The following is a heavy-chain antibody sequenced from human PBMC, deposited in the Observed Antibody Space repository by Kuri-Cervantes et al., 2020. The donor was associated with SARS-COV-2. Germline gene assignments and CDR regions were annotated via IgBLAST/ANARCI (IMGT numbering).Heavy chain of an antibody. J-gene: IGHJ4*02. CDR3: ARGPGIAVAHLY. CDR2: IIPIFGTA. Sequence: SVKVSCKAPGGTFSSYAISWVRQAPGQGLEWMGGIIPIFGTANYAQKFQGRVTITADKSTSTAYMELSSLRSEDTAVYYCARGPGIAVAHLYWGQGTLVTVSS. D-gene: IGHD6-19*01. CDR1: GGTFSSYA. V-gene: IGHV1-69*06.